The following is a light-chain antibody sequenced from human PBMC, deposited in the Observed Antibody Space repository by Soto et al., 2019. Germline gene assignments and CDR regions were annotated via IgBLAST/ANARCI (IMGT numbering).Light chain of an antibody. Sequence: QSALTQPAAVSGSPGQSITISCTGTSSDVGNYNLVSWYQQYPGKAPKLMIYATSKRPSGGSNRFSGSKSGDTASLTISGLQAEDEADYYCTSFARGSTLVFGGGTKLTVL. V-gene: IGLV2-23*01. CDR1: SSDVGNYNL. CDR3: TSFARGSTLV. J-gene: IGLJ3*02. CDR2: ATS.